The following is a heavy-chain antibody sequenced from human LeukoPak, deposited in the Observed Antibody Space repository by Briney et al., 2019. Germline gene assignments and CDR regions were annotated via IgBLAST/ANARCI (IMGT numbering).Heavy chain of an antibody. D-gene: IGHD3-16*01. CDR3: ARGKARGYGYYYYYMDV. J-gene: IGHJ6*03. V-gene: IGHV4-38-2*02. CDR1: GYSISSGYY. Sequence: PSETLSLTCTVSGYSISSGYYWGWIRQPPGKGLEWIGSIYYSGSTYYNPSLKSRVTISVDTSKNQFSLKLSSVTAVDTAVYYCARGKARGYGYYYYYMDVWGKGTTVTVSS. CDR2: IYYSGST.